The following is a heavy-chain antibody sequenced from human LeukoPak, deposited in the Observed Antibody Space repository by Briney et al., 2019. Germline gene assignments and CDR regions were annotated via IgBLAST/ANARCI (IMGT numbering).Heavy chain of an antibody. D-gene: IGHD2-15*01. CDR1: GYTFTGYY. CDR3: ASGWYYYYMDV. CDR2: INPNRGGT. V-gene: IGHV1-2*06. J-gene: IGHJ6*03. Sequence: ASVKVSCKASGYTFTGYYMHWVRQAPGQGLEWMGRINPNRGGTNYAQKFQGRVTMTRDTSISTAYMELSRLRSDDTAVYYCASGWYYYYMDVWGKGTTVTVSS.